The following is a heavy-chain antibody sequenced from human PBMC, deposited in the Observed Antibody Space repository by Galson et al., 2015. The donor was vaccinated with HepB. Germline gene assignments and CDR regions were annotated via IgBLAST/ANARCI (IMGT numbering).Heavy chain of an antibody. D-gene: IGHD3-22*01. J-gene: IGHJ4*02. Sequence: SLRLSCAASGFTVSSNYMSRVRQAPGKGLEWVSVIYSGGSTYYADSVKGRFTISRDNSKNTLYLQMNSLRAEDTAVYYCASIDYYDSSGYRGFDYWGQGTLVTVSS. CDR3: ASIDYYDSSGYRGFDY. V-gene: IGHV3-66*02. CDR1: GFTVSSNY. CDR2: IYSGGST.